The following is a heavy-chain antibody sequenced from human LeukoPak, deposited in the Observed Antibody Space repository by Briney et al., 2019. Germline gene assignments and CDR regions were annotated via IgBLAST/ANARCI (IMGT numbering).Heavy chain of an antibody. D-gene: IGHD6-13*01. CDR3: AYSSLYYFNY. CDR2: ISASGSDT. V-gene: IGHV3-23*01. J-gene: IGHJ4*02. CDR1: GFAFSSYA. Sequence: GGSLRLSCAASGFAFSSYAMSWVRQAPGKGLEWVSGISASGSDTPYADSVKGRFTISRDNAKNTLYLQMNSLRAEDTAVYYCAYSSLYYFNYWGQGTLVTVSS.